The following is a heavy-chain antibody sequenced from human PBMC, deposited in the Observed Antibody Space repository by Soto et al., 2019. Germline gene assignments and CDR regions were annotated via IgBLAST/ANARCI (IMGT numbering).Heavy chain of an antibody. V-gene: IGHV3-74*01. D-gene: IGHD4-17*01. CDR1: GFTFFAYW. CDR2: INSDGSHT. Sequence: EVQLVESGGGLVQPGGSLRLSCAASGFTFFAYWMHWVRQVPGKGLVWVSRINSDGSHTSYADSVRGRFTISRDNSKNTVYLQMNSLTAEDTAVYYCAKEGDYGDYDGENWIDSWGQGSLVTVSS. J-gene: IGHJ5*01. CDR3: AKEGDYGDYDGENWIDS.